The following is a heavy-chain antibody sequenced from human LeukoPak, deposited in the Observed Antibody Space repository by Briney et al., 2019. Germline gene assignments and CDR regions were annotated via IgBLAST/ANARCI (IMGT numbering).Heavy chain of an antibody. J-gene: IGHJ4*02. D-gene: IGHD6-13*01. CDR3: GGFGYEAAVDL. V-gene: IGHV3-7*01. CDR2: IKPDGSET. CDR1: GFTFSTYW. Sequence: GGSLRLSCAASGFTFSTYWMTWVRQAPGKGLEWLANIKPDGSETYYVDPEKGRFTISRDNAKNFLYLQMNSLRGEDTAVYHCGGFGYEAAVDLWGQGTLVTVSS.